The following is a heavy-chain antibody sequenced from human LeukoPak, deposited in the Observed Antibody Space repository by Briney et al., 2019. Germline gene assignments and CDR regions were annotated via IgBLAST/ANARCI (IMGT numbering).Heavy chain of an antibody. Sequence: PSETLSLTCTVSGGSFSFDSWTWIRQPPGKGLEWIGWRFNSGSTSYNPSLKSRVTISIDTSKNQFSLKLNSVTAADTAVYYCARRRDGYSIFDYWGHGTLVIVPS. V-gene: IGHV4-59*12. D-gene: IGHD5-24*01. CDR2: RFNSGST. J-gene: IGHJ4*01. CDR1: GGSFSFDS. CDR3: ARRRDGYSIFDY.